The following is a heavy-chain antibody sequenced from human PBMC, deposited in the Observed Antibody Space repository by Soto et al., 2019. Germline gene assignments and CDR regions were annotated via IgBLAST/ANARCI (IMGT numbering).Heavy chain of an antibody. D-gene: IGHD3-10*01. Sequence: QVELVQSGIEVKNPGSSVKVCCEASGDTFSNYAINWVRQAPGEGLEWMGGIIPFYDKPNYAENFLGRVTISADKFTATAYLEVSSLRSEDTAVYFCARGYRELFFYAMDVWGRGTRSSSP. V-gene: IGHV1-69*06. CDR2: IIPFYDKP. J-gene: IGHJ6*02. CDR3: ARGYRELFFYAMDV. CDR1: GDTFSNYA.